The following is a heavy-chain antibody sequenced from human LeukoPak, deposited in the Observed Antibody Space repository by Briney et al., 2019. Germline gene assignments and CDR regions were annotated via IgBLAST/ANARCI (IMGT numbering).Heavy chain of an antibody. CDR1: GFTFSSYA. V-gene: IGHV3-21*01. J-gene: IGHJ4*02. Sequence: GGSLRLSCAASGFTFSSYAMSWVRQAPGKGLEWVSSISSSSSYIYYADSVKGRFTISRDNAKNSLYLQMNSLRAEDTAVYYCARVRLSYYYGSGSYYYDYWGQGTLVTVSS. CDR2: ISSSSSYI. D-gene: IGHD3-10*01. CDR3: ARVRLSYYYGSGSYYYDY.